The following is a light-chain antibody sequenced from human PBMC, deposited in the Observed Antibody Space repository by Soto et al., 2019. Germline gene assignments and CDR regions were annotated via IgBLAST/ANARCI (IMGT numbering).Light chain of an antibody. V-gene: IGKV1-39*01. J-gene: IGKJ1*01. Sequence: DIQMTQSPSSLSASVGDRVTLTCRATQSISKYLNWYQQKPGKAPNLLIYSTSTLQSGVPSRFNGSGSGTDFTLTINSLQPEDFATYYCQQAYDIPRTFGQGTKVDIK. CDR3: QQAYDIPRT. CDR1: QSISKY. CDR2: STS.